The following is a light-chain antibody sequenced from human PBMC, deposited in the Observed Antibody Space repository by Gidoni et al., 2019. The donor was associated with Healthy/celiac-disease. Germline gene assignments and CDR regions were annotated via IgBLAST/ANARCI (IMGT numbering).Light chain of an antibody. CDR1: QSVSRSY. Sequence: ESVLTQSPGTLSLSPGERATLTCRASQSVSRSYLAWAQQKPGQVPSLIIYCASSRATGIPDRFSGSGSGTDFTLTISRLEPEDFAVYYCQQYGSSPIFXPXTKVDIK. CDR2: CAS. CDR3: QQYGSSPI. V-gene: IGKV3-20*01. J-gene: IGKJ3*01.